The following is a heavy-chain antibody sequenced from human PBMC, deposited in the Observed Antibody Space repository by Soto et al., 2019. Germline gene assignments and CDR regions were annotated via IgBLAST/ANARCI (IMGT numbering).Heavy chain of an antibody. J-gene: IGHJ5*01. Sequence: VQLVQSGAEVRKPGSSVRVSCETSGDTFNSHTINWLRQAPGQGIEWMGGIIPVFGSRTYAQKFQARLTNTADTYTQTHHMEWSCRIADDTAFYLCALDIIVTNDWFDSWGQGTIVSVSS. V-gene: IGHV1-69*06. D-gene: IGHD3-10*01. CDR3: ALDIIVTNDWFDS. CDR1: GDTFNSHT. CDR2: IIPVFGSR.